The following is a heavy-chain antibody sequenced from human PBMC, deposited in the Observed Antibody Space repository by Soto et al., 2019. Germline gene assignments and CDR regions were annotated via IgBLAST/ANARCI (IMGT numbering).Heavy chain of an antibody. J-gene: IGHJ4*02. V-gene: IGHV4-31*11. D-gene: IGHD4-4*01. CDR2: IYYSGST. Sequence: TLSLTCALSAGSISIGGYYWSCIRHHPGKGLEWIGFIYYSGSTYYNPSLKSRVTISADTSKNQFSLKPNPVTAADTAVYYCARGVPYSNYYFDYWGQGTLVTVSS. CDR1: AGSISIGGYY. CDR3: ARGVPYSNYYFDY.